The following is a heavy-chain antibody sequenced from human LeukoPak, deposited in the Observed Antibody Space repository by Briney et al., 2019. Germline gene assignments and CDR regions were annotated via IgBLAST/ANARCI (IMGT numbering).Heavy chain of an antibody. J-gene: IGHJ5*02. Sequence: SETLSLTCTVSGGSISSGGYSWSWIRQPPGKGLEWIGYIYHSGSTYYNPSLKSRVTISVDRSKNQFSLKLSSVTAADTAVYYCARGPEAGSGSYYRGPWGQGTLVTVSS. CDR2: IYHSGST. V-gene: IGHV4-30-2*01. D-gene: IGHD3-10*01. CDR3: ARGPEAGSGSYYRGP. CDR1: GGSISSGGYS.